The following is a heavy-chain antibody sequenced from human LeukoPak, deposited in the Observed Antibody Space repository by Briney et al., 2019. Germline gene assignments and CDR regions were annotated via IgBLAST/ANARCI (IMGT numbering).Heavy chain of an antibody. V-gene: IGHV3-23*01. D-gene: IGHD4-17*01. Sequence: GGSLRLSCAAYGFTFNTYGMSWVRQAPGKGMEWVSVISYTGATTLYADSVKGRFTISRDNSNNTLYLQMNSLRADGTAVYYCAKARTPLTSRDFDYWGQGTLVTVSS. CDR2: ISYTGATT. CDR1: GFTFNTYG. CDR3: AKARTPLTSRDFDY. J-gene: IGHJ4*02.